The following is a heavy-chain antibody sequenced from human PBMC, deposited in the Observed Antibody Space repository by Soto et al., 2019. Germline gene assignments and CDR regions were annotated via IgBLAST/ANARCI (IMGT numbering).Heavy chain of an antibody. CDR1: GCSISSYY. CDR3: ARDPILIAAAGNFGYYGMDV. CDR2: IYYSGST. J-gene: IGHJ6*02. V-gene: IGHV4-59*01. Sequence: PSETLSLTCTVSGCSISSYYWSWIRQPPGKGLEWIGYIYYSGSTNYNPSLKSRVTISVDTSKNQFSLKLSSVTAADTAVYYCARDPILIAAAGNFGYYGMDVWGQGTTVTVS. D-gene: IGHD6-13*01.